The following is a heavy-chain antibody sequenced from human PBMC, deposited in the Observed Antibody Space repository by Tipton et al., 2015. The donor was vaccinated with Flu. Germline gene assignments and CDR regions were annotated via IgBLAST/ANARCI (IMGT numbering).Heavy chain of an antibody. CDR1: GGSISSSSYH. CDR3: AREGRNSGGLDY. V-gene: IGHV4-39*07. Sequence: GLVKPSETLSLTCTVSGGSISSSSYHWGWIRQPPGIGLEWIGSVHYSGSTYQNPSLESRVTISVDTSKNQFSLKLSSVTAADTAVYFCAREGRNSGGLDYWGQETLVSVSS. D-gene: IGHD1-26*01. CDR2: VHYSGST. J-gene: IGHJ4*02.